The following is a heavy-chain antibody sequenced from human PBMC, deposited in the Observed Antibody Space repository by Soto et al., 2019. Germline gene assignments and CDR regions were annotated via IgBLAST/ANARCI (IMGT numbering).Heavy chain of an antibody. CDR2: ISGNGDST. CDR1: GLTFSSYA. D-gene: IGHD3-10*01. Sequence: GGSLRLSCAASGLTFSSYAMSWVRQAPGKGLEWVSTISGNGDSTYYADSVKGRFTISRDNSKNTLYLQMNSLRAEDTAVYYCAKDRRVLLWFGELLDAVFDYWGQGTLVTVSS. V-gene: IGHV3-23*01. J-gene: IGHJ4*02. CDR3: AKDRRVLLWFGELLDAVFDY.